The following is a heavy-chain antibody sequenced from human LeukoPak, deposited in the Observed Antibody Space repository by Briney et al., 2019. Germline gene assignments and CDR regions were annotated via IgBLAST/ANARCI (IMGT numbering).Heavy chain of an antibody. CDR1: GFAFNSYA. D-gene: IGHD6-19*01. CDR3: AKEQSVAGPTEVGY. Sequence: GGSLRLSCAASGFAFNSYAMTWVRQAPGKGLEWSSTVTGSGGSTYYADSVKGRFSISRDNSKNTLYLQMNSLRAEDTAVYYCAKEQSVAGPTEVGYWGQGTLVTVSS. J-gene: IGHJ4*02. V-gene: IGHV3-23*01. CDR2: VTGSGGST.